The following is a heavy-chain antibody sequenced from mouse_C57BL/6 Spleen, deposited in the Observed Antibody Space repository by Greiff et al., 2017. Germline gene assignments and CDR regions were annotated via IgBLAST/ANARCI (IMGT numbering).Heavy chain of an antibody. CDR3: ARTLTGNDY. Sequence: QVQLQPGAELVKPGASVKLSCKASGYTFTSYWMHWVKQRPGQGLEWIGMIHPNSGSTNYNEKFKSKATLTVDKSSSTAYMQLSSLTSEDSAVYYCARTLTGNDYWGQGTTLTVSS. CDR2: IHPNSGST. J-gene: IGHJ2*01. V-gene: IGHV1-64*01. D-gene: IGHD4-1*01. CDR1: GYTFTSYW.